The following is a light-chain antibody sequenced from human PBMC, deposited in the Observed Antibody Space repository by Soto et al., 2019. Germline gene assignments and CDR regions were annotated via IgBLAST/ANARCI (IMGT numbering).Light chain of an antibody. Sequence: DIVMTQSPLSLPVTPGEPASISCRSSQSILHSNGYNCLDWYLQRPGQSPQLLIYLGSNRASGVPGRFSGSGSGTDFTLKISRVEAEDVGLYYCMQALQAPFTFGGGTKVEIK. CDR2: LGS. CDR3: MQALQAPFT. J-gene: IGKJ4*01. CDR1: QSILHSNGYNC. V-gene: IGKV2-28*01.